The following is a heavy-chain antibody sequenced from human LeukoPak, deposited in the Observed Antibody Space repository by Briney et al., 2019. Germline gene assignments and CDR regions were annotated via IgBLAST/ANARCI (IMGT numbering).Heavy chain of an antibody. CDR1: GFTFSSYS. Sequence: GGSLRLSCVASGFTFSSYSMNWVRQAPGKGLEWISYISSSSTIFYADSVKGRFTISRDNAKNSLYLQMNSLRAEDTAVYYCASPMVRNYYYMDVWGKGTTVTVSS. D-gene: IGHD3-10*01. CDR2: ISSSSTI. J-gene: IGHJ6*03. CDR3: ASPMVRNYYYMDV. V-gene: IGHV3-48*04.